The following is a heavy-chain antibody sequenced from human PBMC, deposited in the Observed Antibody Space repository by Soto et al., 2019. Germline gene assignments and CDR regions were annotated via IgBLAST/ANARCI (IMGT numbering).Heavy chain of an antibody. D-gene: IGHD3-22*01. CDR3: TRLGPPSNGGA. CDR2: VRRKANGGTT. Sequence: GGSLRLSCTASGFTFSEYGMSWSRQATGKGLEWLGFVRRKANGGTTEDAASVKVRFTISRDDSKSIAYLQMDRLKTEDTEVYYCTRLGPPSNGGAWCPGTLATVSS. CDR1: GFTFSEYG. J-gene: IGHJ5*02. V-gene: IGHV3-49*03.